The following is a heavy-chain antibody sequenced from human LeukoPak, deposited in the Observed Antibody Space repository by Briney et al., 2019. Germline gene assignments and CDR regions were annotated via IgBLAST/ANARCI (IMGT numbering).Heavy chain of an antibody. J-gene: IGHJ3*02. CDR2: INTDGSST. D-gene: IGHD2-2*01. Sequence: GGSLRLSCAASGFTFSSYWMHWVRQAPGKGLAWVSRINTDGSSTSYADSVKGRFTISRDNAKNTPYLQMNSLRAEDTAVYFCTRVGYCATTSCRTAFDIWGQGTMVTVSS. CDR3: TRVGYCATTSCRTAFDI. CDR1: GFTFSSYW. V-gene: IGHV3-74*01.